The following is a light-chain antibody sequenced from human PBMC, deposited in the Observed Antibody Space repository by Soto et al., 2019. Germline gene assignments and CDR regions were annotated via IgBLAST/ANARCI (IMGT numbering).Light chain of an antibody. CDR2: GAS. CDR3: QQHNNWPPT. J-gene: IGKJ1*01. V-gene: IGKV3-15*01. CDR1: QSVSSK. Sequence: EIVMTQSPATLSVSPGERATLSCRASQSVSSKLAWYQQKRGQAPRLLISGASTRAPGIPARFTGSGSGTEFTLTISSLQSEDFAVYYCQQHNNWPPTFGQGTKVEIK.